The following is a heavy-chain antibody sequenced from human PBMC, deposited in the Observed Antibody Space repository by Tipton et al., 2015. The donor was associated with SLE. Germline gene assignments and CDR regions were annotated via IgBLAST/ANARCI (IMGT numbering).Heavy chain of an antibody. CDR2: IYSSGTT. CDR3: ARISGSFDDWFAA. J-gene: IGHJ5*02. CDR1: GGSISSRGYY. Sequence: LSLTCSVSGGSISSRGYYWGWIRQPPGKGLEWIGSIYSSGTTYYNPSLKSRVTISVDTSKNQFSLNLDSVSAADTAVYYCARISGSFDDWFAAWSQGTLVTVSS. D-gene: IGHD1-26*01. V-gene: IGHV4-39*07.